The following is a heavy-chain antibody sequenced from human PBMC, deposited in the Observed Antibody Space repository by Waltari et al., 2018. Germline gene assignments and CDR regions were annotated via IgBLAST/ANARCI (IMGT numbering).Heavy chain of an antibody. Sequence: EVQLVESGGGLAQPGGSLRLSCAASGFTFSSYAMSWVRPAPGKGLEWVSGIRGMGCTTYDADSVKGRLTISRDKSKNTLYLQMNSLRAEDTAVYYCATNSSGWYYFDYWGQGTLVTVSS. CDR1: GFTFSSYA. D-gene: IGHD6-19*01. CDR2: IRGMGCTT. V-gene: IGHV3-23*04. CDR3: ATNSSGWYYFDY. J-gene: IGHJ4*02.